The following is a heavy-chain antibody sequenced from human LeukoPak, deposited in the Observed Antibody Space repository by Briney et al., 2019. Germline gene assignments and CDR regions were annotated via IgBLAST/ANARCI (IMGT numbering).Heavy chain of an antibody. V-gene: IGHV1-18*01. CDR3: ARDIGYSSGWYVRNAFDI. CDR1: GYTFTSYG. D-gene: IGHD6-19*01. Sequence: ASVKVSCKASGYTFTSYGISWVRQAPGQGLEWMGWISAYNGNTNYAQKPQGRVTVTTDTSTSTAYMELRSLRSDDTAVYYCARDIGYSSGWYVRNAFDIWGQGTMVTVSS. CDR2: ISAYNGNT. J-gene: IGHJ3*02.